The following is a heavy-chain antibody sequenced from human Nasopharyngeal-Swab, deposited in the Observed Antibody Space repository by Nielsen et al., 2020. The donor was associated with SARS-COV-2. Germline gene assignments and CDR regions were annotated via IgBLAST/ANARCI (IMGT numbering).Heavy chain of an antibody. CDR3: ARATMIVVVIGAFDI. CDR2: IYYSGST. Sequence: WIRQPPGKGLEWIGYIYYSGSTYYNPSLKGRVTISVDTSKNQFSPKLSSVTAADTAVYYCARATMIVVVIGAFDIWGQGTTVTVSS. V-gene: IGHV4-31*02. J-gene: IGHJ3*02. D-gene: IGHD3-22*01.